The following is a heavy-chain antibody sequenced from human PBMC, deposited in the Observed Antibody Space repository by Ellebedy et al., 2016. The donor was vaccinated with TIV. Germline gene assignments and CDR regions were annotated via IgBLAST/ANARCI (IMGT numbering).Heavy chain of an antibody. V-gene: IGHV1-18*01. CDR1: GYTFTSYG. D-gene: IGHD3-10*01. Sequence: AASVKVSCKASGYTFTSYGFSWVRQAPGQGLEWMGWISAYNGNTNYAQKLQGRVTMTTDTSTSTAYMEVRSLRSEDTAVYYCAREGYYGSGSSNYYYYGMDVWGQGTTVTVSS. CDR2: ISAYNGNT. J-gene: IGHJ6*02. CDR3: AREGYYGSGSSNYYYYGMDV.